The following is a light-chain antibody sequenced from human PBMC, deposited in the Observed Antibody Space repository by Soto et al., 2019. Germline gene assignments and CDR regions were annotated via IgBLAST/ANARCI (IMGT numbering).Light chain of an antibody. V-gene: IGLV2-14*03. Sequence: QSVLTQPASVSGSPGQSITISCTGTSSDVGSYNYVSWYQQHPGKAPELIIYDVSHRPSGVSNRFSGSKSGNTASLSISALQPEDEADYYCCSYTNTPTYVFGTGTKLTVL. CDR1: SSDVGSYNY. CDR3: CSYTNTPTYV. CDR2: DVS. J-gene: IGLJ1*01.